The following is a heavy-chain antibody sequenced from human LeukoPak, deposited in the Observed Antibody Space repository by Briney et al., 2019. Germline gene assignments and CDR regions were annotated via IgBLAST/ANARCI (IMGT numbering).Heavy chain of an antibody. CDR3: ARDVPSPYYYYGMDV. D-gene: IGHD6-6*01. CDR1: GFPVSSNY. CDR2: IYSGGLT. J-gene: IGHJ6*02. Sequence: GGSLRLSCAASGFPVSSNYMNWVRQAPGKGLEWVSVIYSGGLTYYADSVKGRFTISRDNSKNTLYLQMNSLRAEDTAVYYCARDVPSPYYYYGMDVWGQGTTVTVSS. V-gene: IGHV3-53*01.